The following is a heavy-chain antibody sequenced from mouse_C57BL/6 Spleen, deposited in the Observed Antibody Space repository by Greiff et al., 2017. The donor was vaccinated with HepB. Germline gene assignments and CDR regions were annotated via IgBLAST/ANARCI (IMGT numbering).Heavy chain of an antibody. V-gene: IGHV1-52*01. J-gene: IGHJ4*01. D-gene: IGHD2-3*01. CDR1: GYTFTSYW. CDR3: AREDGYYYAMDY. CDR2: IDPSDSET. Sequence: QVQLKQPGAELVRPGSSVKLSCKASGYTFTSYWMHWVKQRPIQGLEWIGNIDPSDSETHYNQKFKDKATLTVDKSYSTAYMQLSSLTSEDSAVYYCAREDGYYYAMDYWGQGTSVTVSS.